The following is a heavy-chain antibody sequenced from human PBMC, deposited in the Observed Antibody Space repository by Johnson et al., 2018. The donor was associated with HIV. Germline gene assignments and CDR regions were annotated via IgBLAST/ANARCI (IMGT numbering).Heavy chain of an antibody. CDR1: GFPFSTYN. Sequence: QVQLVESGGDVVQPGGSLRLSCAASGFPFSTYNMHWVRQAPGKGLEWVTFIRFDGPNKYYADSVKGRFTISRDNSNNTLYLQLNSLRVDDTSLYYCAKPAHYGDFCSDDAFHFWGQGTMVTVSS. V-gene: IGHV3-30*02. CDR3: AKPAHYGDFCSDDAFHF. J-gene: IGHJ3*01. D-gene: IGHD4-17*01. CDR2: IRFDGPNK.